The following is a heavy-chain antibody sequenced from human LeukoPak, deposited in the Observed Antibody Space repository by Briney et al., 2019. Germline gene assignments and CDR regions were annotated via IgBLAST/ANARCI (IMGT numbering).Heavy chain of an antibody. CDR3: ASTVDYYDSSGYYWAFDGLYAFDI. CDR2: ISYDGSNK. V-gene: IGHV3-30-3*01. CDR1: GFTFSSYA. D-gene: IGHD3-22*01. J-gene: IGHJ3*02. Sequence: AGRSLRLSCAASGFTFSSYAMHWVRQAPGKGLEWVAVISYDGSNKCYADSVKGRFTISRDNSKNTLYLQMNSLRAEDTAVYYCASTVDYYDSSGYYWAFDGLYAFDIWGQGTMVTVSS.